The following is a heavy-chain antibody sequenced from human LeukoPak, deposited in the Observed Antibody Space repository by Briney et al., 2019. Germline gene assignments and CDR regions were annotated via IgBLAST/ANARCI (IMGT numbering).Heavy chain of an antibody. CDR3: TNDSSGYSSLHS. V-gene: IGHV3-23*01. D-gene: IGHD3-22*01. CDR1: GFTCSGYA. Sequence: EGSLRLSCAASGFTCSGYAMSWVRQAPGKGLEWVSGISGSGRSTYYADSVKGRFTISRDNCKNTLYLQMHSLKTEHTAVYYCTNDSSGYSSLHSWGQGTLVTVSS. J-gene: IGHJ4*02. CDR2: ISGSGRST.